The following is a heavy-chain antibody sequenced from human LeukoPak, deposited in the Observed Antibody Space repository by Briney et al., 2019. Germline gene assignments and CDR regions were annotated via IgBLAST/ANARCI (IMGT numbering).Heavy chain of an antibody. Sequence: PGGSLRLSCAGSGFTFRSYEMNWVRQAPGKGLEWVSYISSSGSNTYYADSVKGRFTISRDNAKNSLYLQMNSLRVEDTAVYYCAKQYDFWSGPDYWGQGTLVTVSS. V-gene: IGHV3-48*03. CDR3: AKQYDFWSGPDY. D-gene: IGHD3-3*01. CDR2: ISSSGSNT. J-gene: IGHJ4*02. CDR1: GFTFRSYE.